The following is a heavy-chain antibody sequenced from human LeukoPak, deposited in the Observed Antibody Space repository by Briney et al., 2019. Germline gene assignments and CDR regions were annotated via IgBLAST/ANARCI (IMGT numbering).Heavy chain of an antibody. CDR1: GFTVSSNY. Sequence: SGGSLRLSCAASGFTVSSNYMSWVRQAPGKGLEWVSYISSSSSTIYYADSVKGRFTISRDNAKNSLYLQMNSLRAEDTAVYYCARDYGDYFDYWGQGTLVTVSS. J-gene: IGHJ4*02. CDR3: ARDYGDYFDY. D-gene: IGHD4-17*01. V-gene: IGHV3-48*01. CDR2: ISSSSSTI.